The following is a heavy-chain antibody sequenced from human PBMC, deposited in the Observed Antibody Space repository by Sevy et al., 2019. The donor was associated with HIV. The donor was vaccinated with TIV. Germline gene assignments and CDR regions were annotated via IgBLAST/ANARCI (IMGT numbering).Heavy chain of an antibody. Sequence: GSLRLSCTASGFSFSPYSMNWVRQPPGKGLEWVSSMSTRNGYKYYADSVKGRFTISRDDAESSVYLQMNSLRAEDTAVYYCARDDMMFDYWGRGTLVTVSS. D-gene: IGHD3-16*01. J-gene: IGHJ4*02. CDR1: GFSFSPYS. CDR3: ARDDMMFDY. V-gene: IGHV3-21*01. CDR2: MSTRNGYK.